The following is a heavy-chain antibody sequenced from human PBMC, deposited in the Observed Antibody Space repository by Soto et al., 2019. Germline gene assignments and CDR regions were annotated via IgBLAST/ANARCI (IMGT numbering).Heavy chain of an antibody. CDR3: AKVLQGYSSSWYYYYYYMDV. D-gene: IGHD6-13*01. Sequence: GGSLRLSCAASGFTFSSYAMSWVRQAPGKGLEWVSAISGSGGSTYYADSVKGRFTISRDNSKNTLYLQMNSLRAEDTAVYYCAKVLQGYSSSWYYYYYYMDVWGKGTTVTVSS. CDR1: GFTFSSYA. J-gene: IGHJ6*03. V-gene: IGHV3-23*01. CDR2: ISGSGGST.